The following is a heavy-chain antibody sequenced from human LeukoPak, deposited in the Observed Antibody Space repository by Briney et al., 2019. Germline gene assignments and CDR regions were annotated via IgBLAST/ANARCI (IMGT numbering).Heavy chain of an antibody. D-gene: IGHD6-13*01. CDR1: DGSITSYY. CDR2: MYHSGST. Sequence: SETLSLTCTVSDGSITSYYWTWIRQPPGKGLEWIGYMYHSGSTNYNPSLKSRVTISVDTSKNQFSLKLSSVTAADTAVYYCAREPYSSSWYEAFDIWGQGTMVTVSS. J-gene: IGHJ3*02. V-gene: IGHV4-59*01. CDR3: AREPYSSSWYEAFDI.